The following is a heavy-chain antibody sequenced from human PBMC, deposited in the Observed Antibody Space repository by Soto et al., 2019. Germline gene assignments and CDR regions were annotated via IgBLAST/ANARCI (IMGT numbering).Heavy chain of an antibody. Sequence: GGSLRLSCAASGFTFSSYAMSWVRQAPGKGLEWVSAISGSGGSTYYADSVKGRFTISRDNSKNTLYLQMNSLRAEDTAVYYCAKVGAKVSLRIGALYYFDYWGQGTLVTVSS. V-gene: IGHV3-23*01. CDR2: ISGSGGST. D-gene: IGHD4-17*01. CDR3: AKVGAKVSLRIGALYYFDY. J-gene: IGHJ4*02. CDR1: GFTFSSYA.